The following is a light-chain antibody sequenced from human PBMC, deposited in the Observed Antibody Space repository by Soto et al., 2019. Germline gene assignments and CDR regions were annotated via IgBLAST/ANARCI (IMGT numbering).Light chain of an antibody. Sequence: DIRLSLSPSIVSASVRDRVTITCLASQSISSWLAWYQQKPGKAPNLLIHKASHLESGVPSRFSGSGSGTEFTLTISSLQPDDFATYYCQHSNSYSEAVGQGTKVDI. J-gene: IGKJ1*01. CDR3: QHSNSYSEA. CDR2: KAS. CDR1: QSISSW. V-gene: IGKV1-5*03.